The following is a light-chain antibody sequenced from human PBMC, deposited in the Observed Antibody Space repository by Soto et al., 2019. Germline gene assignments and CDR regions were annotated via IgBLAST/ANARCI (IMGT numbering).Light chain of an antibody. CDR3: HSYDKWPPGA. Sequence: EIVVTQFPATLSESPWERVTLSCRASQSGRTTLAWYQQRPGEAPRLLIFDASARAVDIPGRFSGSGSGTEFTLTISSLQPEDFAVYFCHSYDKWPPGAFGQGTKVDIK. CDR2: DAS. V-gene: IGKV3D-15*01. J-gene: IGKJ1*01. CDR1: QSGRTT.